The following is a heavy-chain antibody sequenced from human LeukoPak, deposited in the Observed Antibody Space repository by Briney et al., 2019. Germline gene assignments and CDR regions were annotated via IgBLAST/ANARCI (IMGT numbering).Heavy chain of an antibody. Sequence: ASVKVSCKASGGTFSSYAISWVRQAPGQGLEWMGWISAYNGNTNYAQKLQGRVTMTTDTSTSTAYMELRSLRSDDTAAYYCARESGSYFFDFDYWGQGTLVTVSS. V-gene: IGHV1-18*01. CDR2: ISAYNGNT. CDR1: GGTFSSYA. D-gene: IGHD1-26*01. CDR3: ARESGSYFFDFDY. J-gene: IGHJ4*02.